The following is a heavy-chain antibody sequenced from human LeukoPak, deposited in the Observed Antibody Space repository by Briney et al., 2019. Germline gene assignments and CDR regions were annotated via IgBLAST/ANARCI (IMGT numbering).Heavy chain of an antibody. CDR1: GIIFKDAW. V-gene: IGHV3-15*01. CDR2: IKNKADGGTT. Sequence: PGGSLILSCGASGIIFKDAWMNWVHLAPGKGLEWVGRIKNKADGGTTDYAAPVRGRFIISRDDSKNRLYLQMNSLKTEDTAVYYCTTSGTPFQYWGQGTLVTVSS. J-gene: IGHJ4*02. D-gene: IGHD3-10*01. CDR3: TTSGTPFQY.